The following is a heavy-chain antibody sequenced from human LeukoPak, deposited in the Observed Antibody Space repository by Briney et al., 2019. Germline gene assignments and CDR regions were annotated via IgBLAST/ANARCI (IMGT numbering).Heavy chain of an antibody. CDR2: INTNTGNP. Sequence: ASVKVSCKASGYTFTSYGISWVRQAPGQGLEWMGWINTNTGNPTYAQGFTGRFVFSLDTSVSTAYLQISSLKAEDTAVYYCARGTYDYVWGSYRSFDYWGQGTLVTVSS. D-gene: IGHD3-16*02. J-gene: IGHJ4*02. V-gene: IGHV7-4-1*02. CDR3: ARGTYDYVWGSYRSFDY. CDR1: GYTFTSYG.